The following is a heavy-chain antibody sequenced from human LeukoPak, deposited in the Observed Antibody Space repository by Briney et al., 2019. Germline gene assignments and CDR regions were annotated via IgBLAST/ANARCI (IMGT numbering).Heavy chain of an antibody. V-gene: IGHV4-34*01. J-gene: IGHJ5*02. CDR3: ARGIRYYYDSSGYYPLNWFDP. D-gene: IGHD3-22*01. Sequence: PSETLSLTCAVYGGSFSGYYWSWIRQPPGKGLEWIVEINHSGSTNYNPSLKSRVTISVDTSKNQFSLKLSSMTAADTAVYYCARGIRYYYDSSGYYPLNWFDPWGQGTLVTISS. CDR2: INHSGST. CDR1: GGSFSGYY.